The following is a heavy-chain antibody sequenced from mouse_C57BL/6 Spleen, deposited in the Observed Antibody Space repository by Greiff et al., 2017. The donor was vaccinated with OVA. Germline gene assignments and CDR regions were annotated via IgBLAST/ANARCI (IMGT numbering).Heavy chain of an antibody. CDR3: ARDYWCSDV. J-gene: IGHJ1*03. D-gene: IGHD1-1*01. Sequence: EVQLQQSGPELVKPGASVPLSFPSSFYTFPNYCMNWVKQSHGKGLEWIGDINPNDGGTSYNQKFKGKATLTVDKSSSTAYMELSSLTSEDSAVYYCARDYWCSDVWGTGTTLTVSS. CDR2: INPNDGGT. CDR1: FYTFPNYC. V-gene: IGHV1-26*01.